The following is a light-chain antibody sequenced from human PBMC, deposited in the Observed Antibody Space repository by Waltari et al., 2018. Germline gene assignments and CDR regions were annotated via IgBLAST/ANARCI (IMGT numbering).Light chain of an antibody. J-gene: IGLJ3*02. V-gene: IGLV2-14*01. CDR3: SSYTSSSTLV. CDR2: DVS. Sequence: QSALTQPASVSGSPGQSITISCTGTSSDVGSYNYVSWYQQHPVKAHKLMIYDVSNRPSGVSNRFSGSKSGNTASLTISGLQAEDEADYYCSSYTSSSTLVFGGGTKLTVL. CDR1: SSDVGSYNY.